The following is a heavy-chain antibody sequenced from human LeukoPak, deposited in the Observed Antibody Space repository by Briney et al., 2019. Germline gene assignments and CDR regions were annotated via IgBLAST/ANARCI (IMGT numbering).Heavy chain of an antibody. CDR2: FYTSGST. V-gene: IGHV4-61*02. CDR3: ANLYDSSGYYH. CDR1: GGSISSGTYY. Sequence: PSETLSLTCAVSGGSISSGTYYWSWIRHPAGKGLEWIGRFYTSGSTNYNPSLKSRVTISVDTSKNQFSLKLSSVTAADTAVYYCANLYDSSGYYHWGQGTMVTVSS. D-gene: IGHD3-22*01. J-gene: IGHJ3*01.